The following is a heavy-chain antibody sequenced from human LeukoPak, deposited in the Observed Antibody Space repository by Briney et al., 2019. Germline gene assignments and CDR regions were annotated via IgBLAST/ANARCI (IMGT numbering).Heavy chain of an antibody. CDR2: ISHDEVYK. Sequence: PGGSLRLSWAVSGFTFGSYAMHWVRQAPGKGLVWVAMISHDEVYKYYGDSVKDRFTISRDNPKNTLYLQMDSLRADDTAVYYCARGSMVGSMINFDYWGQGTLVTVSS. D-gene: IGHD1-26*01. J-gene: IGHJ4*02. CDR3: ARGSMVGSMINFDY. CDR1: GFTFGSYA. V-gene: IGHV3-30*04.